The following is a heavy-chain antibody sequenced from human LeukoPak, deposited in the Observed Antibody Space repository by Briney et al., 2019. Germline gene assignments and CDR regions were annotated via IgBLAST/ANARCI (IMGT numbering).Heavy chain of an antibody. J-gene: IGHJ4*02. Sequence: GASVKVSCKASGYTFTSYYMHWVRQAPGQGLEWMGIINPSGGSTSYAQKFQGRVTMTRDTSTSTVYMELCSLRSEDTAVYYCARDPYFWSGYSYFDYWGQGTLVTVSS. CDR1: GYTFTSYY. CDR3: ARDPYFWSGYSYFDY. V-gene: IGHV1-46*01. D-gene: IGHD3-3*01. CDR2: INPSGGST.